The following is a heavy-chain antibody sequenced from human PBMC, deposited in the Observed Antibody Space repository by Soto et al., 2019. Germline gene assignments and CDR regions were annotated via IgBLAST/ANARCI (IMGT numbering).Heavy chain of an antibody. J-gene: IGHJ6*01. Sequence: QVQLVQSGGGVVQPGGSPRLSCAASGFTFSTYGMHWVRQAPGKGLEWVAVIWYDGSKIYYADSVKGRFTISGDNSKSTLYLQMNSLRAEDTAVYYCARPLEQHQLGFGMDVWGQWSPVTVSS. CDR1: GFTFSTYG. V-gene: IGHV3-33*01. CDR3: ARPLEQHQLGFGMDV. CDR2: IWYDGSKI. D-gene: IGHD6-13*01.